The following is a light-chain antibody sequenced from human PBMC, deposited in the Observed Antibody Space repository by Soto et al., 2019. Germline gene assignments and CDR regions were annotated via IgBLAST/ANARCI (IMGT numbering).Light chain of an antibody. Sequence: VMNHSPGTLSLSTGDRATLSCRASQSITTHLAWYQRRPGQAPRLLIYHSSTRATGVPTRFSGSGSGTDFTLTISCLEPEDIAVKYCQQYVSSSSFCGVAKVAIK. CDR3: QQYVSSSS. CDR1: QSITTH. CDR2: HSS. V-gene: IGKV3-15*01. J-gene: IGKJ4*01.